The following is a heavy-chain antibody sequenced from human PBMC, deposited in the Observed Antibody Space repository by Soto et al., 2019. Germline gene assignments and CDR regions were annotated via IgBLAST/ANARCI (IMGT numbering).Heavy chain of an antibody. Sequence: AGPTLVNPTPTLTLTCTFSGFSLTTSRMCVTWIRQPPGKALEWLALINWRDNKYYTTSLKTRLTLSKYTSKNQVVLTLTNMDPVDTGTFYCARILSGGTFDWLHTACCGQGTRGTV. J-gene: IGHJ4*02. D-gene: IGHD3-9*01. CDR2: INWRDNK. CDR3: ARILSGGTFDWLHTAC. CDR1: GFSLTTSRMC. V-gene: IGHV2-70*01.